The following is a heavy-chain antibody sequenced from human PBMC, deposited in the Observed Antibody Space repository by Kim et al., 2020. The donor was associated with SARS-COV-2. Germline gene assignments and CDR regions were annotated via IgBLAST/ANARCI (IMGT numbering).Heavy chain of an antibody. D-gene: IGHD1-1*01. CDR2: MNPNSGNT. CDR3: ARGNDEPPAYYYYYYGMDV. J-gene: IGHJ6*02. CDR1: GYTFTSYD. Sequence: ASVKVSCKASGYTFTSYDINWVRQATGQGLEWMGWMNPNSGNTGYAQKFQGRVTMTRNTSISTAYMELGSLRSEDTAVYYCARGNDEPPAYYYYYYGMDVWGQGTTVTVSS. V-gene: IGHV1-8*01.